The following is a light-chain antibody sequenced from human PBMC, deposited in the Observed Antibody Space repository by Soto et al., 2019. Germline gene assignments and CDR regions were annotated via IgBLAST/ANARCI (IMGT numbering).Light chain of an antibody. CDR1: QSVSSN. V-gene: IGKV3D-15*03. Sequence: EIVMTQSPATLSVSPGERASLSCRASQSVSSNLAWYQYTPGQAPRLLIYGASSRATGIPDRFSGSGSGTDFTLTITILEPEDFAVYYCQQFGDSPWTFGQGTKVDIK. J-gene: IGKJ1*01. CDR3: QQFGDSPWT. CDR2: GAS.